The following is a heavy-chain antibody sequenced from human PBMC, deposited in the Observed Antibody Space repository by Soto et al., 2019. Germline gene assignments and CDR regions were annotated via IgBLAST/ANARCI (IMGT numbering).Heavy chain of an antibody. D-gene: IGHD3-10*01. CDR1: GGSITSYY. V-gene: IGHV4-59*03. CDR2: IYYSGGT. J-gene: IGHJ4*01. CDR3: AGGTMGTGYFDF. Sequence: KPSETLSLTCTVSGGSITSYYWSWIRQPPGKGLEWIGHIYYSGGTTYNPSLKSRVTISVDTSKNQFSLKLSSVTAADTAVYYCAGGTMGTGYFDFWGHGTLVTVSS.